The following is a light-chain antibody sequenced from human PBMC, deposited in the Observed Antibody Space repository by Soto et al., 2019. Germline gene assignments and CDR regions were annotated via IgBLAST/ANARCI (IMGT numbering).Light chain of an antibody. V-gene: IGKV1-39*01. CDR2: AAS. CDR1: QSISNY. Sequence: DIQMTQSPSSLPASVGDRVTITCRASQSISNYLNWYQHKPGEAPQLLISAASSLQGGVPSRFSGGGSGTEFALSISSLQPEDRATYYCQERDSTFRTFGQGTKVEIK. CDR3: QERDSTFRT. J-gene: IGKJ1*01.